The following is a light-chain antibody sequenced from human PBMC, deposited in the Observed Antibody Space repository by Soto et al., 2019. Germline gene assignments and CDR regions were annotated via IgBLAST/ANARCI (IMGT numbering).Light chain of an antibody. Sequence: DIQMTQSPSTLSASIGDTFTVACRASQGISNWLAWYQQKPGKAPKLLIFHASSLESGVPSRFSGSGSGTESTLTISSLQSDDFATYYCQQYSSYPTFGQGTKVDI. CDR1: QGISNW. V-gene: IGKV1-5*01. CDR3: QQYSSYPT. J-gene: IGKJ1*01. CDR2: HAS.